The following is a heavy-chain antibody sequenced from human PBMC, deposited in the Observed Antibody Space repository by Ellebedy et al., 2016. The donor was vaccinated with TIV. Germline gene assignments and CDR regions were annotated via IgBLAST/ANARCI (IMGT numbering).Heavy chain of an antibody. CDR2: ISGSGGNT. CDR3: AKGFEYELLSCFDY. D-gene: IGHD2-2*01. V-gene: IGHV3-23*01. CDR1: GFTFSSYA. J-gene: IGHJ4*02. Sequence: GESLKISXAASGFTFSSYAMSWVRQAPGKGLEWVSTISGSGGNTYYADSVKGRFTISRDNSKNTLYLQMNSLRAEDTAVHYCAKGFEYELLSCFDYWGQGTLVTVSS.